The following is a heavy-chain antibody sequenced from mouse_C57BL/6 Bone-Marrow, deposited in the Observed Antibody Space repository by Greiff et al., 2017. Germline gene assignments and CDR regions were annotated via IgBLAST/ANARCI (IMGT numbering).Heavy chain of an antibody. V-gene: IGHV1-19*01. CDR1: GYTFTDYY. J-gene: IGHJ3*01. Sequence: EVQLQQSGPVLVKPGASVKMSCKASGYTFTDYYMNWVKQSHGKSLEWIGVINPYNGGTSYNQKFKGKATLTVDKSSSTAYMELNSLTSEDSAVYYCARWTPRFADWGQGTLVTVSA. CDR3: ARWTPRFAD. CDR2: INPYNGGT. D-gene: IGHD3-3*01.